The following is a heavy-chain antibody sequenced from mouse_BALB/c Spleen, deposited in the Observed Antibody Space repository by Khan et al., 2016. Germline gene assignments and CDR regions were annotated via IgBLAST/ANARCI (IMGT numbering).Heavy chain of an antibody. CDR2: ISYDGNN. Sequence: QLEESGPGLVKPSQSLSLTCSVTGYSITSGYYWNWIRQFPGNKLEWMGYISYDGNNNYNPSLKNRIPITRDTSKNQFFLKLNSVTTEDTATYYCAIYYYGSSYYYYAMDYWGQGTSVTVAS. J-gene: IGHJ4*01. CDR3: AIYYYGSSYYYYAMDY. D-gene: IGHD1-1*01. CDR1: GYSITSGYY. V-gene: IGHV3-6*02.